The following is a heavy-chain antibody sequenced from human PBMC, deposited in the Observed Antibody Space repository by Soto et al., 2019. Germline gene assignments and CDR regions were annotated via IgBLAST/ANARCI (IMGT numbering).Heavy chain of an antibody. CDR3: AKDLGDIVVVPAATLFDY. V-gene: IGHV3-23*01. Sequence: PGGSLRLSCAASGFTFSSYSMNWVRQAPGKGLEWVSSISSSGSSTYYAGSVKGRFTISRDNSKNTLYLQMNSLRAEDTAVYYCAKDLGDIVVVPAATLFDYWGQGTLVTVSS. CDR2: ISSSGSST. D-gene: IGHD2-2*01. CDR1: GFTFSSYS. J-gene: IGHJ4*02.